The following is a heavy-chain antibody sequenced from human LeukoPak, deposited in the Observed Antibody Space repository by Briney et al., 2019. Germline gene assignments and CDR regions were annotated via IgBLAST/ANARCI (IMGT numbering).Heavy chain of an antibody. CDR1: GFTVSSNY. V-gene: IGHV3-53*01. CDR2: IDTGVNT. J-gene: IGHJ4*02. CDR3: ARDLNL. D-gene: IGHD1-20*01. Sequence: GGSLRLSCAASGFTVSSNYMSWVRQAPGKGLEWVSLIDTGVNTYYADSVKGRFTISRDGSKNTLYLQMNSLRAEDTAMYYCARDLNLWGQGTLVTVSS.